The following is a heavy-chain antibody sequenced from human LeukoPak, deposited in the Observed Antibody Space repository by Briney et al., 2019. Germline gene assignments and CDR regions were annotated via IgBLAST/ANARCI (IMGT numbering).Heavy chain of an antibody. Sequence: SETLSLTCTVSGSISSYYWSWIWQPPGKGLEWIGYIYTSGSTKYNPSLKSRATISVDTSKSQFSLELSSVTAADTDVYYCARQKCTSTSCLTKNAFDIWGQGTMVTVSS. J-gene: IGHJ3*02. CDR1: GSISSYY. CDR2: IYTSGST. V-gene: IGHV4-4*09. D-gene: IGHD2-2*01. CDR3: ARQKCTSTSCLTKNAFDI.